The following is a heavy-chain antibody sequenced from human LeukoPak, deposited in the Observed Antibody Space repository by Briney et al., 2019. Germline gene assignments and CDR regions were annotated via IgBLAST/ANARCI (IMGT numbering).Heavy chain of an antibody. CDR2: IIPIFGTA. V-gene: IGHV1-69*01. CDR1: GGTFSSYA. J-gene: IGHJ4*02. Sequence: SVKVSCTASGGTFSSYAISWVRQAPGQGLEWMGGIIPIFGTANYAQKFQGRVTITADESTSTAYMELSSLRSEDTAVFYCARDQYDTWSRRGNFDSWGQGTLVIVSS. CDR3: ARDQYDTWSRRGNFDS. D-gene: IGHD3-3*01.